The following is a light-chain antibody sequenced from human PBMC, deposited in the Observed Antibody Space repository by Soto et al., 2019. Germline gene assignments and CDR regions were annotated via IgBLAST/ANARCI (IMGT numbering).Light chain of an antibody. CDR2: DVS. J-gene: IGLJ1*01. CDR3: CSYAGSYTYV. Sequence: QSALTQPRSVSGSPGQSGTLSCTGTSSDVGGYNYVSWYQQHPSKGPRVMVYDVSKRPAGVPDRFSGSKSGNTAPLTISGHQAEDEADYYCCSYAGSYTYVFGTGTKVTVL. V-gene: IGLV2-11*01. CDR1: SSDVGGYNY.